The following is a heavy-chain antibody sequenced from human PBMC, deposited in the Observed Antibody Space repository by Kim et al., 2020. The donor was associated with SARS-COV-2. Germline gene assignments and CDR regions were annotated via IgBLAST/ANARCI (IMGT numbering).Heavy chain of an antibody. CDR1: GVSITSATR. J-gene: IGHJ4*02. CDR2: MFHSGTT. Sequence: SETLSLTRTVSGVSITSATRWTWVRQPPGKGLEWIGEMFHSGTTNYNPSLKSRVTISVDKSKNHFSLNLNSVTAADTAVYYCSGSTGWYRLDYWGQGTLV. V-gene: IGHV4-4*02. D-gene: IGHD6-19*01. CDR3: SGSTGWYRLDY.